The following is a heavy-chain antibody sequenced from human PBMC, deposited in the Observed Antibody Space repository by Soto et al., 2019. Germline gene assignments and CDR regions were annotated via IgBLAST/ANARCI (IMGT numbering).Heavy chain of an antibody. V-gene: IGHV3-23*01. CDR2: ISNSGGST. CDR3: SKDPTVALLGSDY. Sequence: EVRLLESGGGLVQPGGSLRLSCAASGFSFSSYAMTWVRQAPGKGLEWVSTISNSGGSTYYADSVKGRFTISRDNSKNTLNLQMNSLRNEDTAVSYCSKDPTVALLGSDYWGQGNLVTVSS. D-gene: IGHD7-27*01. J-gene: IGHJ4*02. CDR1: GFSFSSYA.